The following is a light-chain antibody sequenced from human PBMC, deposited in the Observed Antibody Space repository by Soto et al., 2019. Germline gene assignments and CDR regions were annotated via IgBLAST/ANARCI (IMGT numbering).Light chain of an antibody. CDR2: GAS. Sequence: EIVLTQSPGTLSLSPGERATLSCRASESGSSSYLAWYQQKPGQAPRLLIYGASSRATGIPDRFSGSGSGTDFTLTISRREPEDFAVYYCQQYGSSPWITFGQGTRLEIK. J-gene: IGKJ5*01. CDR3: QQYGSSPWIT. CDR1: ESGSSSY. V-gene: IGKV3-20*01.